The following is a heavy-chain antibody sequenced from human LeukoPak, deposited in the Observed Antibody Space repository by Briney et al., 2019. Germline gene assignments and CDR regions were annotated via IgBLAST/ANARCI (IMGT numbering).Heavy chain of an antibody. V-gene: IGHV3-23*01. CDR3: AKVTGGNSGSYQFDP. CDR1: GFTFSDYY. D-gene: IGHD3-10*01. J-gene: IGHJ5*02. Sequence: PGGSLRLSCAASGFTFSDYYMSWIRQAPGKGLEWVSAISGSGGSTYYADSVKGRFTISRDNSKNTLYLQMNSLRAEDTAVYYCAKVTGGNSGSYQFDPWGQGTLVTVSS. CDR2: ISGSGGST.